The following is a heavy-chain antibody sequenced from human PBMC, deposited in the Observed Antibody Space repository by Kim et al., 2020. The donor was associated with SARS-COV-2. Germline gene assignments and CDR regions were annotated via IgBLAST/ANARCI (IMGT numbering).Heavy chain of an antibody. J-gene: IGHJ4*02. D-gene: IGHD6-19*01. V-gene: IGHV3-33*01. CDR3: ASRFPYSSGLYT. CDR2: IWYDGTNK. CDR1: GFTFSSYG. Sequence: GGSLRLSCAASGFTFSSYGMHWVRQAPGKGLEWVAVIWYDGTNKNYADSVKGRFTISRDNSKNTLYLQMNSLRPEDTAVYYFASRFPYSSGLYTWGQGTLVTVSS.